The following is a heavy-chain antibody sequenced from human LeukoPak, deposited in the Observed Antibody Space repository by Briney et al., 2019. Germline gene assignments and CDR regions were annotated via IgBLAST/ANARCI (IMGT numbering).Heavy chain of an antibody. V-gene: IGHV1-69*13. J-gene: IGHJ6*02. CDR3: ARVDCSGGSCYLGHYYYYGMDV. CDR2: IIPIFGTA. CDR1: GGTFSSYA. Sequence: ASVKVSCKASGGTFSSYAISWVRQAPGQGLEWMGGIIPIFGTANYAQKFQGRVTITADESTSTAYMELSSLGSEDTAVYYCARVDCSGGSCYLGHYYYYGMDVWGQGTTVTVSS. D-gene: IGHD2-15*01.